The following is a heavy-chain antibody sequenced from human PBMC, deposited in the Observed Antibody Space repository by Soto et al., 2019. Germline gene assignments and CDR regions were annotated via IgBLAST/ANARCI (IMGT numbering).Heavy chain of an antibody. J-gene: IGHJ3*02. CDR2: ISAYNGNT. Sequence: QVQLVQSGAEVKKPGASVKVSCKASGYTFTSYGISWVRQAPGPGLEWMGWISAYNGNTNYAQKLQGRVTMTTDTSTSTASMELRSLRSDDTAVYYCARDGAAAALADDAFDIWGQGTMVTVSS. CDR1: GYTFTSYG. V-gene: IGHV1-18*01. D-gene: IGHD6-13*01. CDR3: ARDGAAAALADDAFDI.